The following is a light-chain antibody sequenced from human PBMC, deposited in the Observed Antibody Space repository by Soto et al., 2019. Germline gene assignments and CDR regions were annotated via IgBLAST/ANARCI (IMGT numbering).Light chain of an antibody. CDR2: GAS. J-gene: IGKJ5*01. CDR3: QQYGSSPVT. Sequence: EIVLTQSPGTLSLSPGERATLSCRTSQSVAANYLAWYQQKPGQAPRLLIYGASSRATGIPDRFSGSGSGTDFTLTISRLEPEDFAVYYCQQYGSSPVTFGQGTRLEIK. CDR1: QSVAANY. V-gene: IGKV3-20*01.